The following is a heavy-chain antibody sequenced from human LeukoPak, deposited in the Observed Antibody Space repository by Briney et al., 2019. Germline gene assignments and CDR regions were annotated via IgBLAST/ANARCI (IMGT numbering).Heavy chain of an antibody. CDR3: AKTGSPGRMANLDY. CDR1: GFTFSSYG. D-gene: IGHD5-24*01. CDR2: IRYDGSNK. V-gene: IGHV3-30*02. J-gene: IGHJ4*02. Sequence: PGGSLRLSCAASGFTFSSYGMSWVRQAPGKGLEWVAFIRYDGSNKYYADSVKGRFTISRDNSKNTLYLQMNSLRAEDTAVYYCAKTGSPGRMANLDYWGQGTLATVSS.